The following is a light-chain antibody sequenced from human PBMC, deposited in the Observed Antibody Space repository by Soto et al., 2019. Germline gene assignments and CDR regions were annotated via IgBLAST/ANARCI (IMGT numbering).Light chain of an antibody. CDR1: QSVGRN. CDR3: QEYSKWPLST. V-gene: IGKV3-15*01. Sequence: EIVVTQSPGILSVSPGDRATLSCMASQSVGRNLAWYQQKPGQAPTLLIYAASTRATGLPARFSGSGSGTDFTLTISSLQSEDFAVYYCQEYSKWPLSTFGPGTRVDIK. CDR2: AAS. J-gene: IGKJ3*01.